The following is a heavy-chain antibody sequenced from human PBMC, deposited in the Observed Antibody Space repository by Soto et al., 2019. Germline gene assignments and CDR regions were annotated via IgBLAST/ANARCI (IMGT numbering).Heavy chain of an antibody. D-gene: IGHD2-15*01. J-gene: IGHJ5*02. CDR1: GITVSSNY. CDR2: IYSGAST. V-gene: IGHV3-53*02. CDR3: AREYPRSCSGGSCYSGWFDP. Sequence: EVQLVETGGGMIQPGGSLRLSCAASGITVSSNYMSWVRQAPGKGLEWVSVIYSGASTYYADSVKGRFTISRDNSKNTLYLQMNSLRAEDTAVYYCAREYPRSCSGGSCYSGWFDPWGQGTLVTVSS.